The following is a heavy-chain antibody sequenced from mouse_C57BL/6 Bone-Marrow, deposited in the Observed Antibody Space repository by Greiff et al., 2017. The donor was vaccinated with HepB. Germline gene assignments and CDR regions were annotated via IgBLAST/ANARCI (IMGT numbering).Heavy chain of an antibody. CDR1: GYAFSSSW. J-gene: IGHJ3*01. CDR3: ARGDYSNYRFAY. Sequence: VQLQESGPELVKPGASVKISCKASGYAFSSSWMNWVKQRPGKGLEWIGRIYPGDGDTNYNGKFKGKATLTADKSSSTAYMQLSSLTSEDSAVYFCARGDYSNYRFAYWGQGTLVTVSA. V-gene: IGHV1-82*01. D-gene: IGHD2-5*01. CDR2: IYPGDGDT.